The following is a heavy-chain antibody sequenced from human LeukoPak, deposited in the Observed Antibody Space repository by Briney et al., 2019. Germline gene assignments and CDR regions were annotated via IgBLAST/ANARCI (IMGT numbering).Heavy chain of an antibody. V-gene: IGHV3-15*01. CDR3: AKDWYGDYVSYFDY. Sequence: GGSLRLSCVDSGFTFTNAWMSWVRQAPGKGLEWIGRIKSKTDGETTNYAEPVRGRFTISRDDSKSAVYLQMNSLRAEDTAVYYCAKDWYGDYVSYFDYWGQGTLVTVSS. CDR1: GFTFTNAW. D-gene: IGHD4-17*01. CDR2: IKSKTDGETT. J-gene: IGHJ4*02.